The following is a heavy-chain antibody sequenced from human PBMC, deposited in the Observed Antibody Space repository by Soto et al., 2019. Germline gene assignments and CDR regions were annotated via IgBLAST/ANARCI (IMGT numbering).Heavy chain of an antibody. CDR2: VSSDGNNK. CDR1: GFRFNNYG. D-gene: IGHD2-2*01. CDR3: AKDRVIQLLPIWPDP. Sequence: QEHLVESGGGVVQAGTSLRLSCAASGFRFNNYGMHWVRQAPGKGLEWVAFVSSDGNNKYYADSVKGRFIISRDNSKSMLFLQVDSLRVENTAIYYCAKDRVIQLLPIWPDPWGQRTLVTVSS. V-gene: IGHV3-30*18. J-gene: IGHJ5*02.